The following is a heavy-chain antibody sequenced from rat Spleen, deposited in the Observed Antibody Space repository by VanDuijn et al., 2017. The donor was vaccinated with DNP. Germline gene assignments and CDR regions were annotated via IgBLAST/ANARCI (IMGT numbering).Heavy chain of an antibody. Sequence: EVQLQESGPGLVKPSQSLSLTCSVTGYSITRNYRWNWIRKFPGNKLEWMGYINSAGSTNYNPSLKSRISITRDTSKNQFFLQVNSVTTEDTATYYCARERYYYYSGFDYWGQGVMVTVSS. V-gene: IGHV3-3*01. D-gene: IGHD1-2*01. CDR3: ARERYYYYSGFDY. J-gene: IGHJ2*01. CDR1: GYSITRNYR. CDR2: INSAGST.